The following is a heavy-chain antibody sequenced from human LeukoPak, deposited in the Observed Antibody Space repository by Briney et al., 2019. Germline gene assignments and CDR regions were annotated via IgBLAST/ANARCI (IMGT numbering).Heavy chain of an antibody. D-gene: IGHD3-10*01. CDR1: GFTFSTYE. Sequence: ASVKVSCKASGFTFSTYEINWVRQATGQGLEWVGWMNPNSGNKGYAEKFQGRVTMTRNNSMSTAYMELNSLRSEDTAVYYCARAKYYGSWKKDLDYWGQGPLVTVSA. CDR3: ARAKYYGSWKKDLDY. V-gene: IGHV1-8*01. CDR2: MNPNSGNK. J-gene: IGHJ4*02.